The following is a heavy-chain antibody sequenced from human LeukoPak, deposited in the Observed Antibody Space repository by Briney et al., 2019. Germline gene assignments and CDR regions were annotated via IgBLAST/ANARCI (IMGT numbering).Heavy chain of an antibody. V-gene: IGHV3-23*01. CDR1: GFTFGNYG. J-gene: IGHJ4*02. Sequence: GGSLRLSCAASGFTFGNYGMHWVRQAPGKGLEWVAGISAGGGSTYYADSVKGRFTISRDNSKNMLYLQLNSLRAEDTAVYYCAKGDPPTYYDILTGQDYWGQGTLVTVSS. CDR2: ISAGGGST. CDR3: AKGDPPTYYDILTGQDY. D-gene: IGHD3-9*01.